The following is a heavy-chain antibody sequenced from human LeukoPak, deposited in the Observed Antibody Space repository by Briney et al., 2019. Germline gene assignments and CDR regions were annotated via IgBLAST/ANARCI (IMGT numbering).Heavy chain of an antibody. V-gene: IGHV3-23*01. CDR2: MSGSGGST. D-gene: IGHD4-17*01. J-gene: IGHJ6*02. CDR3: ARVRYGELDV. CDR1: GFTFSSYA. Sequence: GGSLRLSCAASGFTFSSYAMSWVRQAPGKGLEWVSSMSGSGGSTYYADSVKGRFTISRDDSKNALYLQMNSLRAEDTAVYYCARVRYGELDVWGQGTTVTVSS.